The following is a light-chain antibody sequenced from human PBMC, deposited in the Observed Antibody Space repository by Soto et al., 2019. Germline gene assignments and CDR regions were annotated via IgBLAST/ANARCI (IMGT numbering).Light chain of an antibody. J-gene: IGLJ1*01. V-gene: IGLV2-14*01. CDR2: EVT. CDR3: SSYTTSSTRV. Sequence: QSVLTQPASVSGSPGQSIAISCTGSSSDVGIYNYVSWYQQHPGKVPKLIIYEVTNRPSGVSNRFSASKSGNTASLTISGLQAEDEADYYCSSYTTSSTRVFGTGTKLTVL. CDR1: SSDVGIYNY.